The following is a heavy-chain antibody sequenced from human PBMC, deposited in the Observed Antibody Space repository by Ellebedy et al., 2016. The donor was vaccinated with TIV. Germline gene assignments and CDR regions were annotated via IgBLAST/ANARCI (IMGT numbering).Heavy chain of an antibody. CDR1: GYTFTNYD. D-gene: IGHD3-22*01. V-gene: IGHV1-8*01. J-gene: IGHJ4*02. CDR2: MNPNSGTT. CDR3: ARGLIYYDSKDTS. Sequence: ASVKVSXNASGYTFTNYDLNWVRQAPGQGLEWMGWMNPNSGTTGYAQKFQGRVTMTRNTSISTAYMELRGLRSEDTAVYYCARGLIYYDSKDTSWGQGTLVTVSS.